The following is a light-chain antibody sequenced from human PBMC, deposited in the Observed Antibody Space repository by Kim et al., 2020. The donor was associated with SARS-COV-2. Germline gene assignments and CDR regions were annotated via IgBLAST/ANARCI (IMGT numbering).Light chain of an antibody. CDR1: QSIHSY. V-gene: IGKV1-39*01. CDR2: AES. CDR3: QQTYSSPAT. J-gene: IGKJ2*01. Sequence: ASMRDRVNITCRASQSIHSYLKWSQQKPGKAPKLLSYAESSLKSGVPARFSCGGSGTDFTLTISSLQPEDYATYYCQQTYSSPATFGRGTKLEI.